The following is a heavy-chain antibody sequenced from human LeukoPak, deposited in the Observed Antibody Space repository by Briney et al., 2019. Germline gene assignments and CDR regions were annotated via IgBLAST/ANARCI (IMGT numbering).Heavy chain of an antibody. V-gene: IGHV3-7*01. CDR2: IKQDGSEK. J-gene: IGHJ4*02. CDR3: ARGGREYYDSSGRGY. Sequence: PGGSLRLSCAASGFTFSSYWMSWVRQAPGKGLEWVANIKQDGSEKYYVDSVKGRFTISRDNAKNSLYLQMNSLRAEDTAVYYCARGGREYYDSSGRGYWGQGTLVTVSS. CDR1: GFTFSSYW. D-gene: IGHD3-22*01.